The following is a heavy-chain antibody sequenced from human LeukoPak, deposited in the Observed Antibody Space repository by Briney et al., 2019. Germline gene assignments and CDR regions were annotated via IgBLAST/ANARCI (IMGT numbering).Heavy chain of an antibody. V-gene: IGHV3-21*01. CDR1: GFTFSSYS. CDR2: ISSSTYI. Sequence: GGSLRLSCAASGFTFSSYSMNWVRQAPGEGLEWVSFISSSTYIYYADSVKGRFTISRDNAKNSLYLQMNSLRAEDTAVYYCARGDGNSMNYWGQGTLLTVSS. J-gene: IGHJ4*02. CDR3: ARGDGNSMNY. D-gene: IGHD4-23*01.